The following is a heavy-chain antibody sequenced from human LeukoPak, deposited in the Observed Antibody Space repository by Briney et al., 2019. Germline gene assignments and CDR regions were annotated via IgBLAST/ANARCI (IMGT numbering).Heavy chain of an antibody. V-gene: IGHV3-73*01. J-gene: IGHJ4*02. Sequence: GGSLRLSCAASGFTFSGSAMHWVRQASGKGLEWVGRIRNKANSYATAYAASVKGRFTISRDDSKNTAYLQMNSLKTEDTAVYYCTRQGSTISFDYWGQGTLVTVSS. CDR3: TRQGSTISFDY. D-gene: IGHD3-3*01. CDR1: GFTFSGSA. CDR2: IRNKANSYAT.